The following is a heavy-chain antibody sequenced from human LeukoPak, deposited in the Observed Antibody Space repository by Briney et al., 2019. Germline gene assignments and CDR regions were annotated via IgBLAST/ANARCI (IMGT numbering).Heavy chain of an antibody. CDR1: GYTLTDYY. D-gene: IGHD1-1*01. V-gene: IGHV1-2*02. J-gene: IGHJ4*02. CDR3: AREGQYNNFFDY. CDR2: INPNSGDT. Sequence: ASVKVSCKASGYTLTDYYIHWVRQAPGQGLEWMGWINPNSGDTTYAQKFQGRLTMTRDTSISSAYMDLSRLNSDDTAVYFCAREGQYNNFFDYWGQGTLVTVSS.